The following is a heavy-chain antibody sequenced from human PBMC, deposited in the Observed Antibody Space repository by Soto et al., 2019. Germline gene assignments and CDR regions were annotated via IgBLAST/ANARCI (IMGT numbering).Heavy chain of an antibody. CDR1: GGSLSDYY. J-gene: IGHJ4*02. Sequence: QVQFQQWGAGLLKPSETLSLTCAASGGSLSDYYWLWIRQSPGKGLEWIGDIHHRGSTNYNPSLKRRVTISLDTATYQFSLRLTSVTAADTAVYFCARGEAYNNYASRWSQGSRVTVSS. CDR3: ARGEAYNNYASR. CDR2: IHHRGST. D-gene: IGHD4-4*01. V-gene: IGHV4-34*01.